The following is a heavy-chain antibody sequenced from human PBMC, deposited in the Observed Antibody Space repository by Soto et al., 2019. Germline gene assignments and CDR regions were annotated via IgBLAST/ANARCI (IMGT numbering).Heavy chain of an antibody. Sequence: GGSLILSCTASGFTFSSYAMSWVRQAPGKGLEWVSAISGSGGSSYYADSVKGRFTISRDNSKNTLYLQMNSLRAEDTAVYYCAKDPIAVAPWDVWGQGTTVTVS. CDR1: GFTFSSYA. J-gene: IGHJ6*02. V-gene: IGHV3-23*01. CDR3: AKDPIAVAPWDV. D-gene: IGHD6-19*01. CDR2: ISGSGGSS.